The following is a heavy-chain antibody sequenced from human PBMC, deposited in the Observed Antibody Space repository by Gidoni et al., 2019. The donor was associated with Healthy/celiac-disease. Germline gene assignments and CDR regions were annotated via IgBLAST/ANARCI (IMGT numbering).Heavy chain of an antibody. CDR1: GGSISSYY. V-gene: IGHV4-59*08. J-gene: IGHJ4*02. Sequence: QVQLQESGPGLVKPSETLSLTCTVSGGSISSYYWSWIRQPPGKGLEWIGYIYYSGSTNYNPSLKRRVTISVDTSKNQFSMKLSSVTAADTAVYYCARVNDYGDYSFDYWGQGTLVTVSS. CDR2: IYYSGST. D-gene: IGHD4-17*01. CDR3: ARVNDYGDYSFDY.